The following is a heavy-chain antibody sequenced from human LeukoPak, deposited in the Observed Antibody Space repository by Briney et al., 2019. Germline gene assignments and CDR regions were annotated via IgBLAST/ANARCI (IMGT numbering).Heavy chain of an antibody. CDR1: GFTFDDYA. Sequence: SLRLSCAASGFTFDDYAMHSVRQAPGKGLERVSGISWNSGSIGYADSVKGRFTISRDNAKNSLYLQMNSLRAEDMALYYCAKDFYSSSWYYFDYWGQGTLVTVSS. V-gene: IGHV3-9*03. D-gene: IGHD6-13*01. CDR2: ISWNSGSI. J-gene: IGHJ4*02. CDR3: AKDFYSSSWYYFDY.